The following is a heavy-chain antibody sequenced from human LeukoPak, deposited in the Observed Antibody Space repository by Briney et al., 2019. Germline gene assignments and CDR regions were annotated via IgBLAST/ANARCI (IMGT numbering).Heavy chain of an antibody. V-gene: IGHV3-7*01. CDR3: ARTIVYSSSWYSVGYYFDY. Sequence: GGSLRLSCAASGFTFRTYWMSWVRQAPGKGLEWVANIKQDGNEKYYVDSVKGRFTISRDNAKNSLDLQMNSLRAEDTAVYYCARTIVYSSSWYSVGYYFDYWGQGTLVTVSS. CDR1: GFTFRTYW. D-gene: IGHD6-13*01. J-gene: IGHJ4*02. CDR2: IKQDGNEK.